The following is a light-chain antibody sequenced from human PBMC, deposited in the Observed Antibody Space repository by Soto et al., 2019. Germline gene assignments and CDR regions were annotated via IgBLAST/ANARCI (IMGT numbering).Light chain of an antibody. CDR3: SSYAGSSNV. J-gene: IGLJ1*01. CDR1: SSDVGGYNY. V-gene: IGLV2-8*01. CDR2: EVN. Sequence: QSALTQPPSASGSPGQSVSISCTGTSSDVGGYNYVSWYQQHPGKAPKLMIDEVNKRPSGVPDRFSGSKSGNTASLTVSGLHAEDEADYYCSSYAGSSNVFGTGTKLTVL.